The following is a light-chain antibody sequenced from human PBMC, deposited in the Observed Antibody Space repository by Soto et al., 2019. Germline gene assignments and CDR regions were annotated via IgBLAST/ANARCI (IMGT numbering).Light chain of an antibody. Sequence: ERVMTQSQATLSVSPGERATLSCRAGQGVTTNFAWYQQKSGQSPRLLIYDVSIRATGVPARFSGTGSETDFTLTISGLQSEDSAVYFCQQYNNWPFSFGQGTKVDI. J-gene: IGKJ1*01. V-gene: IGKV3-15*01. CDR2: DVS. CDR1: QGVTTN. CDR3: QQYNNWPFS.